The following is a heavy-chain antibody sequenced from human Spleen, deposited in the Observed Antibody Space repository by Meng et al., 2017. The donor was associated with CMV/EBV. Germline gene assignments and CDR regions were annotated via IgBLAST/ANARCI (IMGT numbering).Heavy chain of an antibody. D-gene: IGHD3-22*01. CDR2: TYTSGST. V-gene: IGHV3-66*02. J-gene: IGHJ6*02. Sequence: FTVRSNDMSWVRQPPAKGLKWVSVTYTSGSTYYADSVKGRFTISRDNTKNTLYRQMNSLSAEDADVYYCARRVTMIVAAEGSYGMDVWRQGPTVTVSS. CDR3: ARRVTMIVAAEGSYGMDV. CDR1: FTVRSND.